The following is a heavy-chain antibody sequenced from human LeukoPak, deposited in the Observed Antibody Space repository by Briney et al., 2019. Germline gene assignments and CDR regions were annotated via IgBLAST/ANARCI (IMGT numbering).Heavy chain of an antibody. J-gene: IGHJ3*02. CDR1: GGSISSYY. CDR3: ARETGAFDI. V-gene: IGHV4-59*01. Sequence: SGTLSLTCTVSGGSISSYYWSWIRQPPGKGLEWIGYIYYSGSTNYNPSLKSRVTISVDTSKNQFSLKLSSVTAADTAVYYCARETGAFDIWGQGTMVTVSS. CDR2: IYYSGST.